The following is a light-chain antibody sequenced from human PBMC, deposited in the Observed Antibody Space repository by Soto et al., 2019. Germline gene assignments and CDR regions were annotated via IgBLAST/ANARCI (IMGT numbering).Light chain of an antibody. J-gene: IGKJ5*01. CDR2: GAS. CDR3: QQHNKWPPIN. Sequence: EIVLTQSPGTLSLSPGERATLSCRASQSVSSNLAWYQQKPGQAPRLLIYGASTRATGIPARFSGSGSGTEFTLTISSLQSEDFAVYYCQQHNKWPPINFGQGTRLEIK. CDR1: QSVSSN. V-gene: IGKV3-15*01.